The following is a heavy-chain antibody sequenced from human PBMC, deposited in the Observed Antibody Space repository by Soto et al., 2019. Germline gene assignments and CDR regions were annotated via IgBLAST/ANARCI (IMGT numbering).Heavy chain of an antibody. CDR3: ASGYGSNFDY. V-gene: IGHV4-34*01. CDR2: INHSGST. D-gene: IGHD6-19*01. CDR1: GGSISGYY. Sequence: SETLSLTCSVSGGSISGYYWSWIRQPPGKGLEWIGEINHSGSTNYNPSLKSRVTISVDTSKNQFSLKLSSVPAADTAVYYCASGYGSNFDYWGQGTLDTVSS. J-gene: IGHJ4*02.